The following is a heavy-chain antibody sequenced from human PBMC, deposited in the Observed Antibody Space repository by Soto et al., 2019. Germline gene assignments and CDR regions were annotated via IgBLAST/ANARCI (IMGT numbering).Heavy chain of an antibody. D-gene: IGHD3-22*01. CDR3: ARSNYFDSSGPFDY. Sequence: QVQLVQSGAEVKKPGASVTVSCKASGYTFTSYGISWVRQAPGQGLEWMGWISGYNGNRNNAQNLQGRVTLTTDTSTSTAYMEVRSLRSDDTAMYYCARSNYFDSSGPFDYWAQGTLVTVSS. J-gene: IGHJ4*02. CDR2: ISGYNGNR. CDR1: GYTFTSYG. V-gene: IGHV1-18*01.